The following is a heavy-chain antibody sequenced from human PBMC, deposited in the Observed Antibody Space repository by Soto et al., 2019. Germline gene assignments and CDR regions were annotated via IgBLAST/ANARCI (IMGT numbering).Heavy chain of an antibody. Sequence: GGSLRLSCAASGFTFSSYWMHWVRQAPGKGLVWVSRINSDGSSTSYADSVKGRFTISRDNAKNSLYLQMNSLRAEDTALYYCAKGFFTYYYGSGSYPDAFDIWGQGTMVTVSS. CDR2: INSDGSST. CDR3: AKGFFTYYYGSGSYPDAFDI. J-gene: IGHJ3*02. D-gene: IGHD3-10*01. V-gene: IGHV3-74*01. CDR1: GFTFSSYW.